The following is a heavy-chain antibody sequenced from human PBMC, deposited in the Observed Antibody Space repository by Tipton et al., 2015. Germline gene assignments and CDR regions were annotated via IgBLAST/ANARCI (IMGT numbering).Heavy chain of an antibody. D-gene: IGHD6-6*01. CDR1: GGSISSSNW. CDR3: ARHRPYSSSGTDYFDY. V-gene: IGHV4-4*02. CDR2: IYHSGST. Sequence: TLSLTCAVSGGSISSSNWWSWVRQPPGKGLEWIGEIYHSGSTNYNPSLKSRVTISVDTSKNQFSLKLSSVTAADTAVYYCARHRPYSSSGTDYFDYWGQGTLVTVSS. J-gene: IGHJ4*02.